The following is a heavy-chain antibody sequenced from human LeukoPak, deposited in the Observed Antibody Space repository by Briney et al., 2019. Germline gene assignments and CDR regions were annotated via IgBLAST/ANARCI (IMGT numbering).Heavy chain of an antibody. Sequence: SETLSLTCTVSGGSISSYYWSWIRQPPGKGLEWIGYIYYSGSTNYNPSLKSRVTISVDTSKNQFSLKLSSVTAADTAVYYCARKRDTAMVTSGDYWGQGTLVTVSS. V-gene: IGHV4-59*01. CDR3: ARKRDTAMVTSGDY. D-gene: IGHD5-18*01. CDR2: IYYSGST. CDR1: GGSISSYY. J-gene: IGHJ4*02.